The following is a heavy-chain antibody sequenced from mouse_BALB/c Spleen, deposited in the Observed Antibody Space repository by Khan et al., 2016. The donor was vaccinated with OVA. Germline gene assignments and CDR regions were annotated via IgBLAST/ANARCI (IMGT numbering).Heavy chain of an antibody. D-gene: IGHD1-1*01. CDR3: ARGNYYGYYFDY. Sequence: DVQLQESGPGLVKPSQSLSLTCTVTGYSITSGYAWNWIRQFPGNKLEWMGYISYSGGTSYNPSLKSRISITRDTSKNQFFLQLNSVTTEDPATYYCARGNYYGYYFDYWGQGTPLTVSS. CDR1: GYSITSGYA. J-gene: IGHJ2*01. CDR2: ISYSGGT. V-gene: IGHV3-2*02.